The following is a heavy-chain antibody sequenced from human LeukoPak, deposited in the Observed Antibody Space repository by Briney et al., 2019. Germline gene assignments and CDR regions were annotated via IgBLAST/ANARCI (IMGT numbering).Heavy chain of an antibody. CDR2: ISTGGSTI. CDR1: GFTFSNYD. D-gene: IGHD6-19*01. CDR3: ARETPDSSVGY. J-gene: IGHJ4*02. V-gene: IGHV3-48*03. Sequence: PGGSLRLSCAASGFTFSNYDMNWVRQAPGKGLEWVSYISTGGSTIYYADSVKGRFTISRDNAKNSLYLQMNSLRAEDTAVYYCARETPDSSVGYWGQGTLVTVSS.